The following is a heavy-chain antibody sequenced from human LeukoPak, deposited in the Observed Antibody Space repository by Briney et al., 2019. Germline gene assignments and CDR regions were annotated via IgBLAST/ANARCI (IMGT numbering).Heavy chain of an antibody. V-gene: IGHV4-4*07. J-gene: IGHJ4*02. CDR2: IYSRGNT. Sequence: SETLSLTCTVSGGSISGYYWSWIRQPAGKGLEWLGRIYSRGNTNYNPSLKSRVTMSLDTSKNQFSLKLNSVTAADTAVYYCARDGGYCSGTGCSDPPHYWGQGTLVTVSS. CDR1: GGSISGYY. CDR3: ARDGGYCSGTGCSDPPHY. D-gene: IGHD2-2*01.